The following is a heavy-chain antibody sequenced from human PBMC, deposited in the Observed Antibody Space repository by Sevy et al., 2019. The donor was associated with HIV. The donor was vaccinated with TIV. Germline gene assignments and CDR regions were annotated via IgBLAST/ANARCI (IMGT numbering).Heavy chain of an antibody. J-gene: IGHJ4*02. V-gene: IGHV3-53*01. CDR2: IYSGGST. Sequence: GGSLRLSCAASGFTVSDNYMSWVRQAPGRGLEWVSFIYSGGSTYYADSVKGRFTISRDKSKNTLFLQINTLRVEDTAIYYCARVPGHSWGQGTLVTVSS. CDR1: GFTVSDNY. CDR3: ARVPGHS.